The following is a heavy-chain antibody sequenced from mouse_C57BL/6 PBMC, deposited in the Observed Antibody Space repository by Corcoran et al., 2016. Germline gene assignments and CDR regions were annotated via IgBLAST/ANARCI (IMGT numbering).Heavy chain of an antibody. CDR3: ARSGEWLQFAY. CDR1: GYTFPDYY. Sequence: EVQLQQSGPELVKPGASVKISCKASGYTFPDYYMKWVKQSHGKSLEWIGDINPNNGGTSYNQKFKGKATLTVDKSSSTAYMELRSLTSEDSAVYYCARSGEWLQFAYWGQGTLVTVSA. J-gene: IGHJ3*01. D-gene: IGHD2-2*01. CDR2: INPNNGGT. V-gene: IGHV1-26*01.